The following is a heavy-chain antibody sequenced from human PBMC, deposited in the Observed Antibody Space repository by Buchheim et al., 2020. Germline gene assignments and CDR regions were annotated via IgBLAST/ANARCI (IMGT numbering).Heavy chain of an antibody. CDR3: AREGSYGAYFDY. D-gene: IGHD1-26*01. J-gene: IGHJ4*02. CDR2: ISYDGSNK. Sequence: QVQLVESGGGVVQPGRSLRLSCAASGFTFSSYAMHWVRQAPGKGLEWVAVISYDGSNKYYADSVKGRFTISRDNAKNSLYLQMNSLRDEDTTVYYCAREGSYGAYFDYWGQGTL. CDR1: GFTFSSYA. V-gene: IGHV3-30-3*01.